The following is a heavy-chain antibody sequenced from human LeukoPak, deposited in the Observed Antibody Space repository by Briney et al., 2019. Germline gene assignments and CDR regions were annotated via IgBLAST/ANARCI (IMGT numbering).Heavy chain of an antibody. J-gene: IGHJ4*02. D-gene: IGHD3-10*01. V-gene: IGHV3-30*02. CDR1: GFTFNNYG. CDR2: IRHDGSNK. Sequence: GGSLRLSCAASGFTFNNYGIHWVRQAPGKGLEWVAFIRHDGSNKYFVDSVRDRFTISRDNAKNTLSLQMNSLRVDDTAVYYCARDHHATGSYFEYWGQGILVTVSS. CDR3: ARDHHATGSYFEY.